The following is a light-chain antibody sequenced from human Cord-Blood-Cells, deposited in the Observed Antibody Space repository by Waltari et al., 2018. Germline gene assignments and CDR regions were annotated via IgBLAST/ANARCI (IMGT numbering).Light chain of an antibody. CDR2: GNS. CDR3: QSYDSSLSGVV. CDR1: SSHIGAGYD. V-gene: IGLV1-40*01. J-gene: IGLJ2*01. Sequence: QSVLTQPPSVSGAPGQRVPLSCPGSSSHIGAGYDVHWYQQLPGTAPKLLIYGNSNRPSGVPDRFSGSKSGTSASLAITGLQAEDEADYYCQSYDSSLSGVVFGGGTKLTVL.